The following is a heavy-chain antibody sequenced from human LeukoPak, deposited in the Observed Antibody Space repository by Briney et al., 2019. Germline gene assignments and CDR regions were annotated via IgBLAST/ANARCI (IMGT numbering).Heavy chain of an antibody. J-gene: IGHJ6*03. CDR2: INPSGGST. D-gene: IGHD3-10*01. CDR3: AGWFGELPHYYYYYMDV. CDR1: GYTFTSYG. Sequence: ASVKVSCKASGYTFTSYGISWVRQAPGQGLEWMGIINPSGGSTSYAQKFQGRVTMTRDMSTSTVYMELSSLRSEDTAVYYCAGWFGELPHYYYYYMDVWGKGTTVTVSS. V-gene: IGHV1-46*01.